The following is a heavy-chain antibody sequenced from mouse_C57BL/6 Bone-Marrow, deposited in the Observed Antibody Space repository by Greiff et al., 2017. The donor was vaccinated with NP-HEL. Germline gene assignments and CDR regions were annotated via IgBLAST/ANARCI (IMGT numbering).Heavy chain of an antibody. CDR3: ASPYDYDVAWFAY. CDR2: ISSGGSYT. V-gene: IGHV5-6*01. D-gene: IGHD2-4*01. CDR1: GFTFSSYG. Sequence: EVKLVESGGDLVKPGGSLKLSCAASGFTFSSYGMSWVRQTPDKRLEWVATISSGGSYTYYPDSLKGRFTISRDNAKNTLYLQMSSLKSEETAMYYCASPYDYDVAWFAYWGQGTLVTVSA. J-gene: IGHJ3*01.